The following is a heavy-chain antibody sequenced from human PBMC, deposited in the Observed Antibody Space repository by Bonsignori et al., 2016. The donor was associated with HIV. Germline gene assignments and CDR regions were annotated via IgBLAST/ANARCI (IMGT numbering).Heavy chain of an antibody. Sequence: ETLSLTCAASGFTFSSYSMNWVRQAPGKGLEWVSYISSSSSTIYYADSVKGRFTISRDNAKNSLYLQMNSLRDEDTAVYYCATDEAVAGIALDYWGQGTLVTVSS. V-gene: IGHV3-48*02. CDR2: ISSSSSTI. D-gene: IGHD6-19*01. CDR1: GFTFSSYS. J-gene: IGHJ4*02. CDR3: ATDEAVAGIALDY.